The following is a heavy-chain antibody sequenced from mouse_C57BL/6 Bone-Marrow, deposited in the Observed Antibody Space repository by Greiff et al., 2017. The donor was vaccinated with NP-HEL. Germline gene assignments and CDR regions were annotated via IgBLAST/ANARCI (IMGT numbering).Heavy chain of an antibody. CDR2: IDPSDSYT. D-gene: IGHD3-1*01. V-gene: IGHV1-59*01. CDR3: ARSGLDDY. CDR1: GYTFTSYW. J-gene: IGHJ2*01. Sequence: QVQLQQPGAELVRPGTSVKLSCKASGYTFTSYWMHWVKQRPGQGLEWIGVIDPSDSYTNYNQKFKGKATLTVDTSSSTAYMQLSSLTSEDSAVYYCARSGLDDYWGQGTTLTVSS.